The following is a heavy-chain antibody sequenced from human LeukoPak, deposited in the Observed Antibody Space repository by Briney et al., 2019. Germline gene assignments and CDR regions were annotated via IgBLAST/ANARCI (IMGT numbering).Heavy chain of an antibody. J-gene: IGHJ4*02. V-gene: IGHV4-39*01. CDR2: VSYSGST. CDR1: GDSVSSGSSY. D-gene: IGHD6-13*01. CDR3: ARGLTMAATAQ. Sequence: SETLSLTCTVSGDSVSSGSSYWGWVRQPPGKGLEWIGSVSYSGSTYYNPSLKSRVTISVDTSKNQFSLRLSSVTAADTAVYYCARGLTMAATAQWGRGTLVTVSS.